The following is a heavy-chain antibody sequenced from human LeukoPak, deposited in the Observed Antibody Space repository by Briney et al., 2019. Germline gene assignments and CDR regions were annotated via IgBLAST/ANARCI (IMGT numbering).Heavy chain of an antibody. CDR3: ARHKYSGYERVFDY. D-gene: IGHD5-12*01. CDR2: IYYSGST. CDR1: GSSISGYF. Sequence: PSETLSLTCTVSGSSISGYFWIWIRQPPGKGLEWIGYIYYSGSTNYNPSLKSRVTISVDTSKNQFSLNLNSVTAADTAVYYCARHKYSGYERVFDYWGQGTLVTVSS. V-gene: IGHV4-59*08. J-gene: IGHJ4*02.